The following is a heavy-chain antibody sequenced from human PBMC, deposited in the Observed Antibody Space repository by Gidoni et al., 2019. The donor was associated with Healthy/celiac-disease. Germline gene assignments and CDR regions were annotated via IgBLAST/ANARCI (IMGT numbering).Heavy chain of an antibody. CDR3: ASGYCSGGSCYEDFDY. CDR2: INPSGGST. V-gene: IGHV1-46*01. CDR1: GYTFTSYY. Sequence: QVQLVQSGAEVKKPGASVKVSCKASGYTFTSYYMHWVRQAPGQGLEWMGRINPSGGSTSYAQKFQGRVTMTRDTSTSTVYMELSSLRSEDTAVYYCASGYCSGGSCYEDFDYWGQGTLVTVSS. D-gene: IGHD2-15*01. J-gene: IGHJ4*02.